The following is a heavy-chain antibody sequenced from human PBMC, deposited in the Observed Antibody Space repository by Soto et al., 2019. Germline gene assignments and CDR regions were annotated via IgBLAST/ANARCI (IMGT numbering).Heavy chain of an antibody. D-gene: IGHD5-18*01. CDR3: ARGTVDKARDFDY. V-gene: IGHV3-30-3*01. Sequence: QVQLVESGGGVVQPGRSLRLSCAASGFTFSSYAMHWFRQAPGKGLEWVAVISYDGSNKYYADSVKGRFTISSDNSKNTLYLQMNILRAEDTAVYYCARGTVDKARDFDYWVQGTLVTVST. J-gene: IGHJ4*02. CDR1: GFTFSSYA. CDR2: ISYDGSNK.